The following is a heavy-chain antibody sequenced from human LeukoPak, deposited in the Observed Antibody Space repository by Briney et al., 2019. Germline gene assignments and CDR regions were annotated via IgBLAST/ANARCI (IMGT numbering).Heavy chain of an antibody. CDR1: GFTFSSYL. V-gene: IGHV3-74*01. D-gene: IGHD5-18*01. CDR3: ARVGRDTRVDYFDY. CDR2: INSDGSST. J-gene: IGHJ4*02. Sequence: PGGSLRLSCAASGFTFSSYLMHWVRQAPGKGLVWVSRINSDGSSTSYADSVKGRFTISRDNAKNTLYLQMNSLRAEDTAVYYCARVGRDTRVDYFDYWGQGTLVTVSS.